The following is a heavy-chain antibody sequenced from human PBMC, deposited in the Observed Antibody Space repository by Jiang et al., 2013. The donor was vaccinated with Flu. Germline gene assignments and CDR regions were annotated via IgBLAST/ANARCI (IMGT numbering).Heavy chain of an antibody. V-gene: IGHV3-30-3*01. J-gene: IGHJ4*02. Sequence: VQLLESGGGVVQPGRSLRLSCAASGFTFSSYAMHWVRQAPGKGLEWVAVISYDGSNKYYADSVKGRFTISRDNSKNTLYLQMNSLRAEDTAVYYCAREDAGYYFDYWGQGTLVTVSS. CDR2: ISYDGSNK. CDR1: GFTFSSYA. CDR3: AREDAGYYFDY. D-gene: IGHD1-1*01.